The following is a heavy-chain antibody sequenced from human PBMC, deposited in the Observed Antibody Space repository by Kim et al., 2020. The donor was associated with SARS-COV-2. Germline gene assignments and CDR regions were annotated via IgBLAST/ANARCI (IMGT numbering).Heavy chain of an antibody. Sequence: GGSLRLSCAASGFTFKNYAMYWVRQAPGKGLEWVAVISYDGSNKYYADSVKGGVTISRDNTENTVYLQMNSLRPADTADYYCARGTCYCNTRNCYVNCDFWGQGTLVTVS. V-gene: IGHV3-30-3*01. CDR2: ISYDGSNK. D-gene: IGHD2-21*01. CDR3: ARGTCYCNTRNCYVNCDF. CDR1: GFTFKNYA. J-gene: IGHJ4*02.